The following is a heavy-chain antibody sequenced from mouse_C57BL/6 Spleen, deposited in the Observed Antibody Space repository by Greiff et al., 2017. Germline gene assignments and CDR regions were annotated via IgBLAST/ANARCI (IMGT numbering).Heavy chain of an antibody. CDR1: GFTFSSYA. CDR2: ISAGGSYT. J-gene: IGHJ3*01. V-gene: IGHV5-4*01. CDR3: AREKGACLDY. Sequence: EVQGVESGGGLVKPGGSLKLSCAASGFTFSSYAMSWVRQTPEKRLEWVATISAGGSYTNYTDNVKGRVTISRDNATNNLYLQMSHLKSEDTAMYYCAREKGACLDYWGQGTLVTVSA. D-gene: IGHD3-3*01.